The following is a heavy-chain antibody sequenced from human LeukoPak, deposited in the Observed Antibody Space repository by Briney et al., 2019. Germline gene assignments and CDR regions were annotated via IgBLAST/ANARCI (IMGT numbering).Heavy chain of an antibody. V-gene: IGHV3-30-3*01. J-gene: IGHJ3*02. CDR3: ATDRSWNYDAFDI. D-gene: IGHD6-13*01. CDR1: GFTFSSYA. CDR2: ISYDGSNK. Sequence: PGRSLRLSCAASGFTFSSYAMHWVRQAPGKGLEWVAVISYDGSNKYYADSVKGRFTISRDNSKNTLYLQMNSLRAEDTAVYYCATDRSWNYDAFDIWGQGTMVTVSS.